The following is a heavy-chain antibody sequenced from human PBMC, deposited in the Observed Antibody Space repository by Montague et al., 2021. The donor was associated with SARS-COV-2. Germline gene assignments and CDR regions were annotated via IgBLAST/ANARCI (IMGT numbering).Heavy chain of an antibody. Sequence: SLRLSCAASGFTFTDYPLHWVRQAPGKGLEWVAVISYGGSNKYYADSVKGRFTISRDNSKNTLYLQMNSLRAEDTAVYYCARVLDYYGSGSYPLYYYYGMDVWGQGTTVTVSS. CDR2: ISYGGSNK. J-gene: IGHJ6*02. CDR1: GFTFTDYP. D-gene: IGHD3-10*01. V-gene: IGHV3-30*01. CDR3: ARVLDYYGSGSYPLYYYYGMDV.